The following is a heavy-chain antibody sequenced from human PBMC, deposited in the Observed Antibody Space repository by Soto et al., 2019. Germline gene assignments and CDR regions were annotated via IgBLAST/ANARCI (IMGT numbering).Heavy chain of an antibody. CDR3: ATVLRFLEWSIDY. CDR1: GFTFSDYY. J-gene: IGHJ4*02. CDR2: ISSSSSYT. V-gene: IGHV3-11*06. D-gene: IGHD3-3*01. Sequence: PGGSLRLSCAASGFTFSDYYMSWIRQAPGKGLEWVSYISSSSSYTNYADSVKGRFTISRDNAKNSLYLQMNSLRAEDTAVYYCATVLRFLEWSIDYWGQGTLVTVSS.